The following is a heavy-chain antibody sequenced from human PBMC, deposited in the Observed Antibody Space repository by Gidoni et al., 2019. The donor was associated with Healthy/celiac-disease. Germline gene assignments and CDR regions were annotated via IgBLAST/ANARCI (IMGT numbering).Heavy chain of an antibody. CDR1: GFTFSIFG. V-gene: IGHV3-33*01. D-gene: IGHD3-10*01. CDR2: IWYNGSNK. CDR3: ARDPGGSGSHYYYYGMDV. J-gene: IGHJ6*02. Sequence: QVQRVESGGGVVQPGRSLSLSCAASGFTFSIFGRHCVRQAPGKGLEWVAVIWYNGSNKYYADSVKGRFTISRDNSKNTLYLQMNSLRAEDTAVDYCARDPGGSGSHYYYYGMDVWGQGTTVTVSS.